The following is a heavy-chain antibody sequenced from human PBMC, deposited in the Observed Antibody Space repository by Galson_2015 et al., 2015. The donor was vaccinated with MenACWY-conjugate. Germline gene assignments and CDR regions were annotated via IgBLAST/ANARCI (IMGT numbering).Heavy chain of an antibody. J-gene: IGHJ4*02. V-gene: IGHV5-51*01. Sequence: QSGAAVKKPGESLTMSCMASGYSFSSFWIGWVRQMPGKGLEWMGIIYPGDSDTRYSASFQGQVVISDCTSTGTALLQWSSLKSSDTALYFCARHHVSSAMFLDSWGQGTLVTVSS. CDR1: GYSFSSFW. D-gene: IGHD3-10*02. CDR3: ARHHVSSAMFLDS. CDR2: IYPGDSDT.